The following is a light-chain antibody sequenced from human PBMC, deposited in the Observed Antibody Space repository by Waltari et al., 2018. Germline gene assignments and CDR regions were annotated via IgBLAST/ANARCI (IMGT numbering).Light chain of an antibody. V-gene: IGLV4-69*01. CDR3: QTWGTGFQV. Sequence: LVLSHSPPASASLRASVMLTCSLPGEYSPYAIAWHQVPPLKRPRYLMTVNSDGSHKKAEGISDRFAGSSSDIDRNLIISRLQADDEADYFCQTWGTGFQVFGSGTKLTVL. J-gene: IGLJ3*02. CDR1: GEYSPYA. CDR2: VNSDGSH.